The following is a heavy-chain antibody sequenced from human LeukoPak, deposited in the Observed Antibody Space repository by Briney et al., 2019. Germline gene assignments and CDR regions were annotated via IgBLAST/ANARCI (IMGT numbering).Heavy chain of an antibody. J-gene: IGHJ6*03. D-gene: IGHD3-10*01. CDR1: GFTFNNYN. V-gene: IGHV3-21*01. CDR3: ASGSYGSGFYYFYYMDV. CDR2: ISSRSSYI. Sequence: GGSLRLSCAASGFTFNNYNMNWVRQAPGKALEWVSSISSRSSYIYYADSVKGRFTISRDNAKNSVSLQMNSLRAEDTAVYYCASGSYGSGFYYFYYMDVWGKGTTVTVSS.